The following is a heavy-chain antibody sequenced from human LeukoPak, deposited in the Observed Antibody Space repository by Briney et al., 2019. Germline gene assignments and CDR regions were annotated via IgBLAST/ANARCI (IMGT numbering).Heavy chain of an antibody. D-gene: IGHD3-10*02. Sequence: ASVKVSCKASGYSFTTNGISWVRQAPGQGLEWMGWISTNSGNTKYAQKLQDRVTMTTDTSTRTAYMELRSLRSDDTAVYYCVRDVLYAFEVWGQGTMVAVSS. CDR1: GYSFTTNG. CDR2: ISTNSGNT. CDR3: VRDVLYAFEV. J-gene: IGHJ3*01. V-gene: IGHV1-18*01.